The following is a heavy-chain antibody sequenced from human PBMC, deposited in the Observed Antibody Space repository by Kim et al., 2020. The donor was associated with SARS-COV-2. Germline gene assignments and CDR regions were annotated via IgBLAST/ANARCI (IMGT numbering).Heavy chain of an antibody. CDR2: NQSGST. CDR3: ASPPDS. J-gene: IGHJ4*02. V-gene: IGHV4-34*01. Sequence: NQSGSTNYNPSLKSRVTISVDTSKNQFSLRLSSVTAADTAVYYCASPPDSWGQGTLVTVSS.